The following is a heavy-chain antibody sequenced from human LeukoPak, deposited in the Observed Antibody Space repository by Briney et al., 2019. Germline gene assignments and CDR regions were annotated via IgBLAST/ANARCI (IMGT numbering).Heavy chain of an antibody. CDR3: ARAAKWEFYHYYMDV. J-gene: IGHJ6*03. CDR2: ISNGSGNR. Sequence: GGSLRLSCVTSEFTFSSYSMIWVRQAPGKGLEWISYISNGSGNRYYADSVKGRFTISRDNAKNLLYLQMNNLRADDTAVYYCARAAKWEFYHYYMDVWGKGTTVAVSS. V-gene: IGHV3-48*01. CDR1: EFTFSSYS. D-gene: IGHD1-26*01.